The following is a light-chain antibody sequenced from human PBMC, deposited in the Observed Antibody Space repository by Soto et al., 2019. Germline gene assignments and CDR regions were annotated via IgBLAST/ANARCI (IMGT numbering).Light chain of an antibody. V-gene: IGKV3-11*01. CDR2: DAS. Sequence: EIVLTQSPATLSLSPGERATLSCRASQSVSSYLAWYQQKPGQAPRLLIYDASNRATGIPARFSGSGSGTAFTLTISSLEPVDFALYYCQQRSRFGQGTRLEIK. CDR3: QQRSR. CDR1: QSVSSY. J-gene: IGKJ5*01.